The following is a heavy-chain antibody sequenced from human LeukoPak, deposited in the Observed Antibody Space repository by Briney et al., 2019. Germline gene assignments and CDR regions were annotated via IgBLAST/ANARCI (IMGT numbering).Heavy chain of an antibody. CDR1: GFTFSNAW. CDR3: TTGVSY. V-gene: IGHV3-15*07. CDR2: IKSNSDGGTT. Sequence: GGSLRLSCAASGFTFSNAWMNWVRQAPGKGLEWAGRIKSNSDGGTTDYAAPVIGRFAISRDDSEDMLYLQMNSLKIEDTAVYYCTTGVSYWGQGTLVTVSS. J-gene: IGHJ4*02.